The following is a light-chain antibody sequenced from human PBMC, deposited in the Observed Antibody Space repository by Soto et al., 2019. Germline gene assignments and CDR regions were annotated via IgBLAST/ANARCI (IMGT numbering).Light chain of an antibody. CDR2: GAS. J-gene: IGKJ1*01. CDR1: QSVSSSY. V-gene: IGKV3-20*01. Sequence: EIVLTQSPGTLSLSPGERATLSCRASQSVSSSYFAWYQQKPGQAPRLLMYGASSRATGIPDRFSGSGSGTQFTLTISRREPEDFAVYFCHQYGSSQWTFGQGTKVEIK. CDR3: HQYGSSQWT.